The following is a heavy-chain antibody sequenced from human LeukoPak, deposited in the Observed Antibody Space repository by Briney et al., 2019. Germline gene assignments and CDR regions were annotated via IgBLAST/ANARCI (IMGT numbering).Heavy chain of an antibody. J-gene: IGHJ4*02. CDR1: GFTFSSYA. V-gene: IGHV3-64D*06. Sequence: GGSLRLSCSAFGFTFSSYAMHWVRQAPGKGLECVSVISSNGDSTYYADSVKGRFTISRDNSKNTLFLQMSSLRVEDTDVYYCVKAPAHYDILTALDYWGQGTLVTVSS. CDR3: VKAPAHYDILTALDY. CDR2: ISSNGDST. D-gene: IGHD3-9*01.